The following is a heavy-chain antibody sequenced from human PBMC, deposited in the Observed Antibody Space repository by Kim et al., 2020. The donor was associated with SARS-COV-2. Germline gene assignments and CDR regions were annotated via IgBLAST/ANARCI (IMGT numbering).Heavy chain of an antibody. V-gene: IGHV3-33*01. Sequence: ADSVKDRFTISRDNFKNTLYLQMNSLRAEDTAVYYCARDRLYGSGSYIDYWGQGTLVNVSS. J-gene: IGHJ4*02. D-gene: IGHD3-10*01. CDR3: ARDRLYGSGSYIDY.